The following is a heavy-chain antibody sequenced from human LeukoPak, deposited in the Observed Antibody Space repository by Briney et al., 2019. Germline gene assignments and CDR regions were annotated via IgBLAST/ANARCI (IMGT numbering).Heavy chain of an antibody. CDR2: INSDGSST. CDR1: GFTFSSYW. CDR3: ARGQYYYGMDV. Sequence: GGSLTLSCAASGFTFSSYWMHWVRQAPGKGLVWVSRINSDGSSTSYADSVKGRFTISRDNAKNTLYLQMNSLRAEDTAVYYCARGQYYYGMDVWGKGTTVTVSS. J-gene: IGHJ6*04. V-gene: IGHV3-74*01.